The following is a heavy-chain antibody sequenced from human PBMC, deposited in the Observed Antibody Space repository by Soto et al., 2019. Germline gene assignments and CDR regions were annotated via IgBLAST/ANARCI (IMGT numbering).Heavy chain of an antibody. Sequence: QVPLVESGGGVVQPGRSLRLSCAASGFTFSSYAMHWVRQAPGKGLEWVAVISYDGSNKYYADSVKGRFTISRDNSKNTLYLQMNSLRAEDTAVYYCARELLIDYWGQGTLVTVSS. CDR3: ARELLIDY. J-gene: IGHJ4*02. V-gene: IGHV3-30-3*01. CDR2: ISYDGSNK. CDR1: GFTFSSYA.